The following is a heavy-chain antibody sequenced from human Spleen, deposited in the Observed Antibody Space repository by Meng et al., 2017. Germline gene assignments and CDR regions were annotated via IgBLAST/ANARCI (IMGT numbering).Heavy chain of an antibody. CDR2: ISSSGSTI. J-gene: IGHJ4*02. Sequence: GDSLKISCAASGFTFSSYAMSWVRQAPGKGLEWVSYISSSGSTIKYADSVKGRFTISRDNAKNSLYLQMNSLRAEDTAVYYCAREGGWTFDYWGQGTLVTVSS. D-gene: IGHD2-15*01. CDR1: GFTFSSYA. V-gene: IGHV3-48*04. CDR3: AREGGWTFDY.